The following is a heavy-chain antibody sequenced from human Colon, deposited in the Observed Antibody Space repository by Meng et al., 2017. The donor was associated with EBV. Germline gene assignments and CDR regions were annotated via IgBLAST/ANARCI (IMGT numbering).Heavy chain of an antibody. Sequence: HIPLKESGPTLVNPTHTLTLTCPFSEFSLTTNRVAVGWIRPPPGKALEWLALIFWDDDKRYSPSLKNRLTITKDTSKNQVVLLMTNMDPVDTATYYCAHRGGSGTFDYWGQGTLVTVSS. CDR1: EFSLTTNRVA. V-gene: IGHV2-5*02. D-gene: IGHD3-10*01. CDR2: IFWDDDK. J-gene: IGHJ4*02. CDR3: AHRGGSGTFDY.